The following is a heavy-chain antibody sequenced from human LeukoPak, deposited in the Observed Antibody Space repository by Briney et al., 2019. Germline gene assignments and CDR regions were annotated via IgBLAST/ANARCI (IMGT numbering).Heavy chain of an antibody. CDR1: GFTFSSYS. Sequence: PGGSLRLSCAASGFTFSSYSMNWIRQPPGKGLEWIGEINHSGSTNYNPSLKSRVTISVDTSKNQFSLKLSSVTAADTAVYYCARGDISVAGIQLGWNYWGQGTLVAVSS. V-gene: IGHV4-34*01. CDR2: INHSGST. D-gene: IGHD6-19*01. CDR3: ARGDISVAGIQLGWNY. J-gene: IGHJ4*02.